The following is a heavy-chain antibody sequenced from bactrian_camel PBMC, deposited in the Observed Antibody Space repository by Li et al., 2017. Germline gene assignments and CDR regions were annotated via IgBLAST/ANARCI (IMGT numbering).Heavy chain of an antibody. Sequence: VQLVESGGASVEPGKSLRLSCAMSVDTLGTFCVGWFRQAPGKEREGVAVIDSDGVTSYAESVKGRFTISKANAKDTLYLQMNDLRPEDTAMYYCAAGWARDSESCVTSPTDYSDWGQGTQVTVS. V-gene: IGHV3S26*01. CDR1: VDTLGTFC. CDR2: IDSDGVT. J-gene: IGHJ4*01. D-gene: IGHD4*01. CDR3: AAGWARDSESCVTSPTDYSD.